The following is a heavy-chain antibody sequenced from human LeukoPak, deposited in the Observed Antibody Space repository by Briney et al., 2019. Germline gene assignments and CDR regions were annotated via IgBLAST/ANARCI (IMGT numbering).Heavy chain of an antibody. CDR3: ARDQNEFWSGYHSENAFDI. D-gene: IGHD3-3*01. V-gene: IGHV1-18*01. J-gene: IGHJ3*02. CDR1: DYTFTSYG. Sequence: ASVKVSCKSSDYTFTSYGINWVRQAPGQGLEWMGWISAYNANTNYAQKLQGRVTMTTDTSTSTAYMELRSLRSDDTAVYYCARDQNEFWSGYHSENAFDIWGQGTMVTVSS. CDR2: ISAYNANT.